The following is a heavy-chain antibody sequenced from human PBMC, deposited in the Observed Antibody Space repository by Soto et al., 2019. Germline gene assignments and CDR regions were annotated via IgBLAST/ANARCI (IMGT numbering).Heavy chain of an antibody. Sequence: QLQLQESGPGLVKPSETLSLTCTVSGGSITSSSYYWGWIRQPPGKGLEWIGSIYYSGSTYYSPSLKSRVAISVDTSKNQFSLKLSSVTAADTAVYYCARVLSGELLFDESPYGMDVWGQGTTVIVSS. CDR1: GGSITSSSYY. CDR2: IYYSGST. CDR3: ARVLSGELLFDESPYGMDV. D-gene: IGHD3-10*02. J-gene: IGHJ6*02. V-gene: IGHV4-39*01.